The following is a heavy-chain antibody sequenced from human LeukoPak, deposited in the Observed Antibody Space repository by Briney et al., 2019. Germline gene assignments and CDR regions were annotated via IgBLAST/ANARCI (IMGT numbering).Heavy chain of an antibody. D-gene: IGHD4-17*01. CDR2: IRSKAHRYAT. CDR1: GFTFNGSA. CDR3: TRRHYGDYVVDN. J-gene: IGHJ4*02. Sequence: PGGSLRLSCATSGFTFNGSALHWVRQASGQGLEWVGRIRSKAHRYATAYAASVKGRFTVSREDSKNMAYLQMNSLKTEDTAIYYCTRRHYGDYVVDNWGQGTLVTVSS. V-gene: IGHV3-73*01.